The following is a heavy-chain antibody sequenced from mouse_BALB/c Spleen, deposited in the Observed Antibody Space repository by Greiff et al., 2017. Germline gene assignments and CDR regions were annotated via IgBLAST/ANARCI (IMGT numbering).Heavy chain of an antibody. CDR3: ARTGTGAWFAY. D-gene: IGHD4-1*01. CDR1: GFTFSDYY. CDR2: ISDGGSYT. Sequence: EVQLVESGGGLVKPGGSLKLSCAASGFTFSDYYMYWVRQTPEKRLEWVATISDGGSYTYYPDSVKGRFTISRDNAKNNLYLQMSSLKSEDTAMYYCARTGTGAWFAYWGQGTLVTVSA. J-gene: IGHJ3*01. V-gene: IGHV5-4*02.